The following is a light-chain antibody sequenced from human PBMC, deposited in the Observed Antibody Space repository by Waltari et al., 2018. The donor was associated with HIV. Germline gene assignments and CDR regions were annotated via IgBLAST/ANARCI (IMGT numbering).Light chain of an antibody. CDR2: DVT. Sequence: QSALTQPPSGSGSPGQSVTIPCTGTHSGFGGYNYVPWYQQHPNKAPKLMIYDVTKRPSGVPDRFSGSKSGNTASLTISGLQADDEADYYCCAYAGSYTLFGGGTKVTVL. CDR1: HSGFGGYNY. J-gene: IGLJ3*02. V-gene: IGLV2-11*01. CDR3: CAYAGSYTL.